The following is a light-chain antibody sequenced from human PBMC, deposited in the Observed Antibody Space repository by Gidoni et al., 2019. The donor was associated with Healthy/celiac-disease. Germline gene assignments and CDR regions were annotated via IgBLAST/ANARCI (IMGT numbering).Light chain of an antibody. V-gene: IGLV2-14*01. CDR2: EVR. CDR3: SSYTSSSGV. CDR1: SSDVGGYNY. J-gene: IGLJ2*01. Sequence: SSLPQPASVSGSPGQSITISCTGTSSDVGGYNYVSWYQQHPGKAPKLMIYEVRNRPSGVSNRFSGSKSGNTASLTISGLQAEDEADYYCSSYTSSSGVFGGGTKLTVL.